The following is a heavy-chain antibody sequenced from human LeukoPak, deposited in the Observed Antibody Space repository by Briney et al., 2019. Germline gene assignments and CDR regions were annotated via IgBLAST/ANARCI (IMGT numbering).Heavy chain of an antibody. CDR2: IYTSGST. J-gene: IGHJ6*02. D-gene: IGHD6-13*01. CDR3: ARDPDSSSWYQTYYYYGMDV. Sequence: SETLSLTCTVSGGSISSYYWSWIRQPAGKGLEWIGRIYTSGSTNYNPSLKSRVTMSVDTSKNQFSLKLSSVTAADTAVYYCARDPDSSSWYQTYYYYGMDVWGQGTTVTVSS. CDR1: GGSISSYY. V-gene: IGHV4-4*07.